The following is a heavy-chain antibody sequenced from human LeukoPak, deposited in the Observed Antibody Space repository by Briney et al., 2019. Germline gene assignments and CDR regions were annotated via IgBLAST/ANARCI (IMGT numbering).Heavy chain of an antibody. J-gene: IGHJ5*01. V-gene: IGHV1-18*01. CDR1: GYTFTSYG. CDR3: ARGRAVTTGWFDS. CDR2: ISAYNGNT. D-gene: IGHD4-11*01. Sequence: ASVNVSCKASGYTFTSYGISGVRQAPGQGLEWMGWISAYNGNTNYAQKLQGRVTMTTDTSTSTGYIELRSRRSDDTAVYYCARGRAVTTGWFDSWGQGTLVTVSS.